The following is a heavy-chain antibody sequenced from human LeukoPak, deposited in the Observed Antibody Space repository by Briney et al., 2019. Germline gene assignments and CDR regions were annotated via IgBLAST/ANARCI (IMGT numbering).Heavy chain of an antibody. J-gene: IGHJ4*02. Sequence: SETLSLTCTVSGGSISSSSYYWGWIRQPPGKGLEWIGSIYYSGSTYYNPSLKSRVTISIDTSKNQFSLKLSSVTAADTAVYYCASGVFYDSSGAPFDYWGQGTLVTVSS. V-gene: IGHV4-39*07. D-gene: IGHD3-22*01. CDR3: ASGVFYDSSGAPFDY. CDR1: GGSISSSSYY. CDR2: IYYSGST.